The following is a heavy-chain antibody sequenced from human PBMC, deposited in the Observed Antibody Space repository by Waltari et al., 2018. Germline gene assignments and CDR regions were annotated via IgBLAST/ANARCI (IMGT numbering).Heavy chain of an antibody. Sequence: EVQLVESGGGLVQPGRSLRLSCAASGFTFDDYALKWVRQAPGKGLEWVSGISWNSGTIGYADSVKGRFTISRDNAKNSLYLQMNSLRAEDTALYYCAKSLSGSYSLFDYWGQGTLVTVSS. D-gene: IGHD1-26*01. CDR2: ISWNSGTI. J-gene: IGHJ4*02. V-gene: IGHV3-9*01. CDR3: AKSLSGSYSLFDY. CDR1: GFTFDDYA.